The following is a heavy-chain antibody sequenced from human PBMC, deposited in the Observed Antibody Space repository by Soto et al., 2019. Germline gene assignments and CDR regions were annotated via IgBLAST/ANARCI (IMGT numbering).Heavy chain of an antibody. CDR1: GCTIRSRSYY. CDR3: ARCSYNLNYYYYY. V-gene: IGHV4-39*01. Sequence: TPETQRGTWALSGCTIRSRSYYGVWILQHKGKGLEWIGSIYYSGSTYYNPSLKSRVTISVDTSKNQFSLKLSSVTAADTAGDYCARCSYNLNYYYYY. J-gene: IGHJ6*03. CDR2: IYYSGST. D-gene: IGHD3-10*01.